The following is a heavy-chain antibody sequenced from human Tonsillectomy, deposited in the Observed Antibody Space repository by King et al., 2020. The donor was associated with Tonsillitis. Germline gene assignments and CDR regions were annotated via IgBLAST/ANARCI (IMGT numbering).Heavy chain of an antibody. V-gene: IGHV1-18*01. CDR2: ISPYNGNT. CDR3: ARDPRHCSSSSCYEKFYFYFYLDV. J-gene: IGHJ6*03. Sequence: VQLVESGAEMKKPGASVKVSCKASGYTFTRYGISWVRQAPGQGLEWMGWISPYNGNTDYAQKLQDRITMTTDTSTSTAYMELRNLRSDDTAVYYCARDPRHCSSSSCYEKFYFYFYLDVWGQGTTVTVSS. D-gene: IGHD2-2*01. CDR1: GYTFTRYG.